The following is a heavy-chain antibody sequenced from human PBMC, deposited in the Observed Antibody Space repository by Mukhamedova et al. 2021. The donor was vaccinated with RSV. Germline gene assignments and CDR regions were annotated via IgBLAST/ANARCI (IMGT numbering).Heavy chain of an antibody. CDR3: ARGHGALDY. J-gene: IGHJ4*02. D-gene: IGHD5-24*01. CDR1: GGSIIDYY. Sequence: GGSIIDYYGSWIRQLPGKGLEWIGYIYYSGSTDYNPSLKSQVTISVDTSKNQFSLRLTSVTAADTAVYYCARGHGALDYWGQGAQVT. V-gene: IGHV4-59*01. CDR2: IYYSGST.